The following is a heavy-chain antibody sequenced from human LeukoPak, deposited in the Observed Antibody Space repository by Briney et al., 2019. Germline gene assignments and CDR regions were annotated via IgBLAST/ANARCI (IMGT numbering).Heavy chain of an antibody. J-gene: IGHJ3*01. V-gene: IGHV3-23*01. Sequence: GGSLRLSCAASGFTFTTFWMTWVRQAPGKGLQWVSGINGNGGTTQYADSVKGRFTISRDNSKNTLYLQMNSLRVGDTAMYYCAKDPNGDYIGAFDFWGQGTMVTVSS. CDR3: AKDPNGDYIGAFDF. CDR2: INGNGGTT. D-gene: IGHD4-17*01. CDR1: GFTFTTFW.